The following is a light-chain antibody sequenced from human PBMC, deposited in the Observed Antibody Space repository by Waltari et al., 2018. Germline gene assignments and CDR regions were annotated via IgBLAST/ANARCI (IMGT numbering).Light chain of an antibody. V-gene: IGKV1-39*01. CDR3: QQSYNTPWT. CDR1: QNIGDF. CDR2: AVS. J-gene: IGKJ1*01. Sequence: DIQMTQSPSSLSASVGDRVTITCRASQNIGDFLNWYQQKPGKAPKSLIYAVSNLQSGVPSRFSGSRYWTDFTLTISSRQPEEFASYHCQQSYNTPWTFGQGTKVEIK.